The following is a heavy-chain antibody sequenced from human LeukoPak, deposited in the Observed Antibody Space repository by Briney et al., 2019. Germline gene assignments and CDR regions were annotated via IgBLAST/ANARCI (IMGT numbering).Heavy chain of an antibody. D-gene: IGHD6-13*01. Sequence: GGSLRLSCAASGFTFSSYSMNRVRQAPGKGLEWVSSISSSSSYIYYADSVKGRFTISRDNAKNSLYLQMNSLRAEDTAVYYCARDGQVYSSSWYDYWGQGTLVTVSS. J-gene: IGHJ4*02. CDR3: ARDGQVYSSSWYDY. CDR1: GFTFSSYS. V-gene: IGHV3-21*01. CDR2: ISSSSSYI.